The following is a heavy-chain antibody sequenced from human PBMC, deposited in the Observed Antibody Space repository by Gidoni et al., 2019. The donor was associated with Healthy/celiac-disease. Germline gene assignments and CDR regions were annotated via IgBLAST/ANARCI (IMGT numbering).Heavy chain of an antibody. D-gene: IGHD3-22*01. Sequence: EVQLVQSGAEVKKPGESLRSSCKGSGYSFTSYWISWVRQMPGKGLEWMGRIDPSDSYTNYSPSFQGHVTISADKSISTAYLQWSSLKASDTAMYYCARWVDYYDSSGSRAFDIWGQGTMVTVSS. V-gene: IGHV5-10-1*03. J-gene: IGHJ3*02. CDR2: IDPSDSYT. CDR3: ARWVDYYDSSGSRAFDI. CDR1: GYSFTSYW.